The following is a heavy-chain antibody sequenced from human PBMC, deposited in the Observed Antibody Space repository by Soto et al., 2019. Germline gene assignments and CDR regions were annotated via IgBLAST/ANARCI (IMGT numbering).Heavy chain of an antibody. D-gene: IGHD5-12*01. Sequence: GGSLRLSCAASGLTVSGSYMTWVRQAPGMGLQWVSGIYSNGSTYYADSVKGRFSISRDIAKNMLYLQMNSLRAEDTAVYYCAGGHPFPAHTGYDLMPTCFDSSGQVALVPVSS. J-gene: IGHJ4*02. CDR3: AGGHPFPAHTGYDLMPTCFDS. V-gene: IGHV3-53*01. CDR1: GLTVSGSY. CDR2: IYSNGST.